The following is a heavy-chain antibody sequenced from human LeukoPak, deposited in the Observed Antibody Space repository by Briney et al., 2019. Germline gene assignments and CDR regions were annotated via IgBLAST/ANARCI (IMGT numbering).Heavy chain of an antibody. J-gene: IGHJ3*02. D-gene: IGHD3-22*01. V-gene: IGHV3-66*02. CDR1: GFTVSSNY. CDR3: ARGRDPDTMKSWYAFDI. CDR2: IYSGGST. Sequence: GGSLRLSCAASGFTVSSNYMSWVRQAPGKGLEWVSVIYSGGSTYYADSVKGRFTISRDNSKNTLYLQMNSLRAEDTAVYYCARGRDPDTMKSWYAFDIWGQGTMVTVSS.